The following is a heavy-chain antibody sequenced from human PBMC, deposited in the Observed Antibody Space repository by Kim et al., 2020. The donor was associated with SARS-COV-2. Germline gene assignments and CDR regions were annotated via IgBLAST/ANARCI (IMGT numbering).Heavy chain of an antibody. CDR3: ASEVWVGASKSDY. CDR1: GGSFSHYY. Sequence: SETLSLTCAVYGGSFSHYYWRWIRQPPGKGLEWIGEINHSGSTNYNPSLKSRVTISADTSKNQFSLKLNSVTAADTAVYYCASEVWVGASKSDYWGQGT. D-gene: IGHD1-26*01. CDR2: INHSGST. J-gene: IGHJ4*02. V-gene: IGHV4-34*01.